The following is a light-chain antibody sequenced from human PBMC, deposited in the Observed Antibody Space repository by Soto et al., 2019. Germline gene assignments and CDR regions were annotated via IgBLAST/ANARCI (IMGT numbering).Light chain of an antibody. Sequence: DIQMTQSRSSLSASVGDRVTITCRASQRINNFLNWYQQKPGTAPNLLISAASSLQSGVPSRFSGTGSGTEFTLTISSLQPEDFATYFCQQSYATPRTFGQGTKGDIK. V-gene: IGKV1-39*01. J-gene: IGKJ1*01. CDR2: AAS. CDR1: QRINNF. CDR3: QQSYATPRT.